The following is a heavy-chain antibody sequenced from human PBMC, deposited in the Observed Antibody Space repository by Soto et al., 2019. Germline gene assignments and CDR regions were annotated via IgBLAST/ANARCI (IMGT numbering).Heavy chain of an antibody. CDR2: INHSGST. CDR3: ARVVWYYYGSGSYFIDY. CDR1: GGSFSGYY. Sequence: PSETLSLTCAVYGGSFSGYYWSWIRQPPGKGLEWIGEINHSGSTNYNPSLKSRVTISVDTSKNSLYLQMNSLRAEDTALYYCARVVWYYYGSGSYFIDYWGQGTLVTVSS. D-gene: IGHD3-10*01. J-gene: IGHJ4*02. V-gene: IGHV4-34*01.